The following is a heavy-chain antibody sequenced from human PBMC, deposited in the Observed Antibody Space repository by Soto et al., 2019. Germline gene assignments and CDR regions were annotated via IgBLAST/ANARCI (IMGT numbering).Heavy chain of an antibody. Sequence: SETLSLTCTVSGGSISSGDYYWSCIRQPPGKGLEWIGYIYYSGSTYYNPSLKSRVTISVDTSKNQFSPKLSSVTAADTAVYYCARGFVYEPDTGTWFYPRGQGTLLPVSS. CDR3: ARGFVYEPDTGTWFYP. J-gene: IGHJ5*02. V-gene: IGHV4-30-4*01. D-gene: IGHD2-8*01. CDR1: GGSISSGDYY. CDR2: IYYSGST.